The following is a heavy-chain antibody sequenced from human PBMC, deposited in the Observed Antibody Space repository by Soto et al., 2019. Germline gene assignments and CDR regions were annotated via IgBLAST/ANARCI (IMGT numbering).Heavy chain of an antibody. Sequence: GGSLRLSCAASGFTFSRFSMHWVRQAPGKGLGWVAVISYDGSNTHYAESVKGRFNISRDDSKNTVYLQMNNLRGEDSAVYYCARDHGMFLSYYYYGMDVWGQGTTVTVSS. J-gene: IGHJ6*02. CDR1: GFTFSRFS. D-gene: IGHD3-10*02. CDR3: ARDHGMFLSYYYYGMDV. V-gene: IGHV3-30-3*01. CDR2: ISYDGSNT.